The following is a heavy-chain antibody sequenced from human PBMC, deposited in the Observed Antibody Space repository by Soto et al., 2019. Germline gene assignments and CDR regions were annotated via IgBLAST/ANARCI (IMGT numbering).Heavy chain of an antibody. CDR2: INPNSGGT. J-gene: IGHJ4*02. CDR3: ARDLSEWGSSSLFDY. D-gene: IGHD6-13*01. V-gene: IGHV1-2*04. Sequence: ASVKVSCKASGYTFTGYYMHWVRQAPGQGLEWMGWINPNSGGTNYAQKFQGWVTMTRDTSISTAYMELSRLRSDDTAVYYCARDLSEWGSSSLFDYWGQGTLVTVSS. CDR1: GYTFTGYY.